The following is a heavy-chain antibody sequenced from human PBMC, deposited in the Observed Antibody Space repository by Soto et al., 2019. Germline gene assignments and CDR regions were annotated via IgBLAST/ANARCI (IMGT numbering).Heavy chain of an antibody. CDR1: GYTFTSYD. CDR2: MNPNSGNT. Sequence: GASVKVSCKASGYTFTSYDINWVRQATGQGLEWMGWMNPNSGNTGYAQKFQGRVTMTRSTSTSTAYMELSSLTSEDTAVYYCATCTGGASCYDYYFEYWGQGTLVTVSS. J-gene: IGHJ4*02. V-gene: IGHV1-8*01. CDR3: ATCTGGASCYDYYFEY. D-gene: IGHD2-15*01.